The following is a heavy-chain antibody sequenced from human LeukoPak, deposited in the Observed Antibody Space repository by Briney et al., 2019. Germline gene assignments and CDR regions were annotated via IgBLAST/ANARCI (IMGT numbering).Heavy chain of an antibody. CDR2: IKQDGSEK. V-gene: IGHV3-7*01. D-gene: IGHD6-19*01. CDR1: GFTFSTYW. CDR3: ARAGHRDSSGFYGMDV. Sequence: GGSLRLSCAASGFTFSTYWMSWVRQAPGKGLERVANIKQDGSEKYYVDSVKGRFTISRDNAKNSLYLQMNSLRAEDTAVYYCARAGHRDSSGFYGMDVWGQGTTVTVSS. J-gene: IGHJ6*02.